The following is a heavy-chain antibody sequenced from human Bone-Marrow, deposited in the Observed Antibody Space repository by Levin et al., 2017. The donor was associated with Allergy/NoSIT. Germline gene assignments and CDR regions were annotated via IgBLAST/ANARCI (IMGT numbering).Heavy chain of an antibody. J-gene: IGHJ4*02. D-gene: IGHD4-17*01. CDR3: AQVITVTTLGWRGVGH. V-gene: IGHV3-23*01. CDR2: ISGSGGST. CDR1: GFTFSSYA. Sequence: GGSLRLSCTASGFTFSSYAMGWVRQAPGKGLEWVSVISGSGGSTYYADSVKGRFTISRDNSKNTLYVQMDSLRAEDTALYYCAQVITVTTLGWRGVGHWGQGTLVTVSS.